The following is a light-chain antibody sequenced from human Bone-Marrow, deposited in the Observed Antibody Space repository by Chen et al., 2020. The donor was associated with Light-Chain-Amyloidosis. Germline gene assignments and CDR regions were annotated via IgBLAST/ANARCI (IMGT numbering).Light chain of an antibody. V-gene: IGLV2-14*01. CDR2: AVS. CDR3: SSFTSSSSYV. CDR1: SGDVGTYNY. Sequence: QSALTQPASVSGSPGQSITISCTGTSGDVGTYNYVSWYQQHPGKAPKVMIYAVSNRPSGVSTRFSGSTSGNTASLTISGLQAEDEADYYCSSFTSSSSYVFGPGTKVTVL. J-gene: IGLJ1*01.